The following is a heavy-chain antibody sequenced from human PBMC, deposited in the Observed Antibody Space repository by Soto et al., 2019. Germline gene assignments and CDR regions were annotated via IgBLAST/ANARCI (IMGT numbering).Heavy chain of an antibody. CDR1: GGTFSSYA. Sequence: QVQLVQSGAEVKKPGSSVKVSCKASGGTFSSYAISWVRQAPGQGLEWMGGIIPIFGTANYAQKFQGRVTITADESTSTAYMELSSLRSEDTAVYYCARAWEAMIRVPLYYYGMDVWGQGTTVTVSS. D-gene: IGHD5-12*01. V-gene: IGHV1-69*01. CDR2: IIPIFGTA. J-gene: IGHJ6*02. CDR3: ARAWEAMIRVPLYYYGMDV.